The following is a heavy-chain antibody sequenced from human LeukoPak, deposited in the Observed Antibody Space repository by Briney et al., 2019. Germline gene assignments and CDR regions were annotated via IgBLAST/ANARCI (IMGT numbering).Heavy chain of an antibody. CDR1: QFTFKNYW. V-gene: IGHV3-74*03. J-gene: IGHJ4*02. Sequence: GESLRLSCVASQFTFKNYWMHWVRQVPGRGLEWLSYISPDGSSTTYADSVRGRFTISRDNSRNMVYLQMNSLRVEDTAVYYCAKSLITVDPLGPFDCWGQGTLVTVSS. D-gene: IGHD6-19*01. CDR3: AKSLITVDPLGPFDC. CDR2: ISPDGSST.